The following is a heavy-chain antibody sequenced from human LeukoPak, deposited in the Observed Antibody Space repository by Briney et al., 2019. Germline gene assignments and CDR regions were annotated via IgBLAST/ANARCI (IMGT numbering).Heavy chain of an antibody. J-gene: IGHJ3*02. CDR2: IYPGDSDT. Sequence: GESLKISCKGSGYSFTSYWIGWVRQMPGKGLEWMGIIYPGDSDTRYSPSFQGQVTISADKSISTAYLQWSSLKASDTAMYYCASRRGYSSGWYDAFDIWGQGTMATVSS. D-gene: IGHD6-19*01. CDR3: ASRRGYSSGWYDAFDI. V-gene: IGHV5-51*01. CDR1: GYSFTSYW.